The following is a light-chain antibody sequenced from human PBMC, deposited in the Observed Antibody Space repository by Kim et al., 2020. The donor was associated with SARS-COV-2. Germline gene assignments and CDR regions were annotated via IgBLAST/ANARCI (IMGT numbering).Light chain of an antibody. CDR1: QSISSW. CDR3: QQYNSYPWT. CDR2: DAS. Sequence: GGRVTITCRARQSISSWLAWYQQKPGKAPKLLIYDASSLESGVPSRFSGSGSGTEFTLTISSLQPDDFATYYCQQYNSYPWTFGQGTKVDIK. V-gene: IGKV1-5*01. J-gene: IGKJ1*01.